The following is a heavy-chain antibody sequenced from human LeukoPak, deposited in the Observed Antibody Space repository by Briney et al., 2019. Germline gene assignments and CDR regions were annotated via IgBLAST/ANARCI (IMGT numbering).Heavy chain of an antibody. Sequence: GASVKVSCKASGGTFSSYAISWVRQAPGQGLEWMGWVSAYNDDTNYAQKFRGRVTMTTDTSTSTAYMELRSLRSDDTAVYYCARDSPSRGAFDIWGQGTMVTVSS. D-gene: IGHD6-6*01. CDR3: ARDSPSRGAFDI. V-gene: IGHV1-18*01. CDR2: VSAYNDDT. J-gene: IGHJ3*02. CDR1: GGTFSSYA.